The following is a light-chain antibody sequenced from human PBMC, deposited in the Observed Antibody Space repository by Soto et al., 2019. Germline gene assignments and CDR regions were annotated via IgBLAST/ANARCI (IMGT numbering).Light chain of an antibody. J-gene: IGLJ1*01. CDR2: DVS. CDR1: SSDVGAYNF. CDR3: GSYTTSSNYV. Sequence: ALTQPASVSGSPGLSITISCTGTSSDVGAYNFVSWYQQHPDKAPKLMIFDVSNRPSGVSNRFSGSKSGNTASLTISGLQSEDEAEYYCGSYTTSSNYVFGNGTKVTVL. V-gene: IGLV2-14*03.